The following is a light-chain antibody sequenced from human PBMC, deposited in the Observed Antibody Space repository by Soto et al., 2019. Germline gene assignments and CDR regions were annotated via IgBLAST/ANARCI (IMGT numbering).Light chain of an antibody. Sequence: QSVLTQPPSVSAAPGQKVTISCSGSSSNIENNYVSWYQQLPGAAPKLLIYDNNKRPSGIPDRFSGSKSGTSATLGITGLQTGDEADYYCATWDGSLSAVVFGGGTKLTVL. CDR2: DNN. CDR3: ATWDGSLSAVV. CDR1: SSNIENNY. J-gene: IGLJ2*01. V-gene: IGLV1-51*01.